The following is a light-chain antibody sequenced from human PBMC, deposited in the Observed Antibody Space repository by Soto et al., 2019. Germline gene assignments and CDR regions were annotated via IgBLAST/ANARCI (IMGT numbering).Light chain of an antibody. CDR2: AVT. Sequence: QSVLTQPRSVSGSPGQSVTISCTGTSSDVGGYNYVSWYQQYPGKAPKVMIYAVTKRPSGVPDRISGSKSGNTASLTISGLQAEVEADYYCCSYAGSYTHYVFXTGTKVTVL. V-gene: IGLV2-11*01. CDR1: SSDVGGYNY. J-gene: IGLJ1*01. CDR3: CSYAGSYTHYV.